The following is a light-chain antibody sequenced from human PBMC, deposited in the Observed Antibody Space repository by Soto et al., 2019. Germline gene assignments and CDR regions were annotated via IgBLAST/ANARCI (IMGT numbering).Light chain of an antibody. CDR1: QSIDSW. CDR3: QQYKSYSYT. J-gene: IGKJ2*01. Sequence: DFQMTQSPSTLSASVGDRVTITCRARQSIDSWLAWYQQKPGKAPKLLIYKASNLKSGVPSRFSGSGSGTEFTLTISSLQPDDFASYYCQQYKSYSYTFGQGTKLEIK. V-gene: IGKV1-5*03. CDR2: KAS.